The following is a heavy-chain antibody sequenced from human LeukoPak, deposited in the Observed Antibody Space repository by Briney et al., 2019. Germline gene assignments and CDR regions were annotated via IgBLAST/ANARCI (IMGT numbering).Heavy chain of an antibody. CDR2: ISAYNGNT. CDR3: ARSGDWNYVEDAFDI. CDR1: GYTFTSYG. V-gene: IGHV1-18*01. J-gene: IGHJ3*02. Sequence: ASVKVSCKASGYTFTSYGISWVRQAPGQGLEWMGWISAYNGNTNHAQKLQGRVTMTTDTSTSTAYMELRSLRSDDTAVYYCARSGDWNYVEDAFDIWGQGTMVTVSS. D-gene: IGHD1-7*01.